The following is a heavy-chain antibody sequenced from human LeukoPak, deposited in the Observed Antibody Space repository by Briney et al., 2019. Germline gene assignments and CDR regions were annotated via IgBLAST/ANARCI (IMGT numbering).Heavy chain of an antibody. Sequence: GGSLRLSCAASGFTFSSYAMHWVRQAPGKGLEWVAVISYDGSNKYYADSVKGRFTISRDNSKNTLYLQMNSLRAEDTAVYYCARLHGSGAEYYYYYYYMDVWGKGTTVTISS. J-gene: IGHJ6*03. V-gene: IGHV3-30*04. CDR3: ARLHGSGAEYYYYYYYMDV. CDR1: GFTFSSYA. D-gene: IGHD5-24*01. CDR2: ISYDGSNK.